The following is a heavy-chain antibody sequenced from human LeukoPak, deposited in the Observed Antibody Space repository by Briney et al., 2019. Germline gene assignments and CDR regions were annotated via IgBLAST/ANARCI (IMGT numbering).Heavy chain of an antibody. J-gene: IGHJ3*02. V-gene: IGHV3-9*01. CDR3: AKDVPMKGIAFDI. CDR1: GFTFDDYA. Sequence: GGSLRLSCAASGFTFDDYAMHWVRQAPGKGLEWVSGISWNSGSIGYADSVKGRFTISRDNAKNSLYLQMNSLRAEDTALYYCAKDVPMKGIAFDIWGQGTMVTVSS. CDR2: ISWNSGSI. D-gene: IGHD3-22*01.